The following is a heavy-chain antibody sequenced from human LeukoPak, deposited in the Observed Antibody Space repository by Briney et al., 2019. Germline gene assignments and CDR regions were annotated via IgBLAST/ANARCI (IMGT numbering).Heavy chain of an antibody. J-gene: IGHJ4*02. D-gene: IGHD3-10*01. CDR2: ISSSSSTI. CDR3: ARHLRPITMVRGPYDY. V-gene: IGHV3-48*01. CDR1: GFTFSSYS. Sequence: PGGSLRLSCAASGFTFSSYSMNWVRQAPGKGLEWVSYISSSSSTIYYADSVKGRFTISRDNAKDSLYLQMNSLRAEDPAVYYCARHLRPITMVRGPYDYWGQGTLVTVSS.